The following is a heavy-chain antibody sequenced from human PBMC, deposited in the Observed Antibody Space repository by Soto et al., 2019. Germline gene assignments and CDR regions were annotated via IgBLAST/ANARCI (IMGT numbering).Heavy chain of an antibody. CDR1: GLTFSSYG. D-gene: IGHD2-15*01. V-gene: IGHV3-30*18. J-gene: IGHJ3*02. CDR3: AKVGSHDAFDI. CDR2: ISYDGSNK. Sequence: GGSLRLSCAASGLTFSSYGMHWVRQAPGKGLEWVAVISYDGSNKYYADSVKGRFTISRDNSKNTLYLQMNSLRAEDTAVYYCAKVGSHDAFDIWGQGTMVTVSS.